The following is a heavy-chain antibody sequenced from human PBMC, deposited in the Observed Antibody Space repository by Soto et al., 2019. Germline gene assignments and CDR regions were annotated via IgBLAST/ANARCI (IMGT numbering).Heavy chain of an antibody. D-gene: IGHD2-15*01. CDR1: GYSFTSYW. CDR2: IYPGDSDT. Sequence: GESLKISCKGSGYSFTSYWIGWVRQMPGKGLEWMGIIYPGDSDTRYSPSFQGQVTISADKSISTAYLQWSSLKASDTAMYYCARAPDIVVVVDANPYFDYWGQGTLVTVSS. CDR3: ARAPDIVVVVDANPYFDY. J-gene: IGHJ4*02. V-gene: IGHV5-51*01.